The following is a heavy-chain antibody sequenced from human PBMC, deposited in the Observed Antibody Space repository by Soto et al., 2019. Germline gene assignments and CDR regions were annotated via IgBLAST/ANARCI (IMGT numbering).Heavy chain of an antibody. Sequence: QVKLQESGPGLATPSGTLSLTCAVSGVSLTSGNWWTWVRQSPQRGLEYIGEIFHDGTANYYPSFERRVSMSVDTSRNPFSLKLTSVTAADTAVYFCARLVYDTRLNYMYFDFWGPGTLVTVSS. CDR2: IFHDGTA. D-gene: IGHD3-10*01. V-gene: IGHV4-4*02. J-gene: IGHJ4*02. CDR1: GVSLTSGNW. CDR3: ARLVYDTRLNYMYFDF.